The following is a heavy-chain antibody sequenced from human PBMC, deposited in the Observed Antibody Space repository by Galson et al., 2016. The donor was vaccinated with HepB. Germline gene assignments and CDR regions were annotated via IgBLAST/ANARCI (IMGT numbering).Heavy chain of an antibody. J-gene: IGHJ5*02. CDR2: FRGRANT. CDR3: VKDRPYGTGWYGCSES. CDR1: GFTFITSV. V-gene: IGHV3-23*01. Sequence: SLRLSCAASGFTFITSVMSWVRQTPGKGLEWVSSFRGRANTQYADSVRGRFTASRDDSKGTLFLQMNSLTADDTAVYYCVKDRPYGTGWYGCSESWGQGTLVLGSS. D-gene: IGHD6-13*01.